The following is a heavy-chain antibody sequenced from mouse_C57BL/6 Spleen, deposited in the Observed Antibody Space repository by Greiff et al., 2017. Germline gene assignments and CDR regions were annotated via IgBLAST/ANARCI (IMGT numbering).Heavy chain of an antibody. V-gene: IGHV1-82*01. J-gene: IGHJ4*01. D-gene: IGHD3-1*01. CDR2: IYPGDGDT. CDR3: ARASRGSMDY. Sequence: QVQLQQSGPELVKPGASVKISCKASGYAFSSSWMNWVKQRPGKGLEWIGRIYPGDGDTNYNGKFKGKATLTADKSSSTASMQLSRLTSEDSAVYFCARASRGSMDYWGQGTSVTVSS. CDR1: GYAFSSSW.